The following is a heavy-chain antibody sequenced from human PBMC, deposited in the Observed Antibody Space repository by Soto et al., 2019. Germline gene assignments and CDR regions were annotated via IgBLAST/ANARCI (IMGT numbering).Heavy chain of an antibody. CDR1: GYSFTSYW. CDR2: IDPSDSYT. J-gene: IGHJ6*02. Sequence: GESLKISCKGSGYSFTSYWISWVRQMPGKGLEWMGRIDPSDSYTNYSPSFQGHVTISADKSISTAYLQWSSLKASDTAMSYCASTPRYVLRFLEWLPGGYYYGMDVWGQGTTVTVSS. D-gene: IGHD3-3*01. CDR3: ASTPRYVLRFLEWLPGGYYYGMDV. V-gene: IGHV5-10-1*01.